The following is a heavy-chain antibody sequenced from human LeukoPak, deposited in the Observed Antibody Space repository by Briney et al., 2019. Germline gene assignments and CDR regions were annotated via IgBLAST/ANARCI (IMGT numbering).Heavy chain of an antibody. CDR2: IYYSGST. V-gene: IGHV4-39*07. Sequence: SETLSLTCTVSGGSISSSSYYWGWIRQPPGKGLEWIGSIYYSGSTYYNPSLKSRVTISVDTSKNQFSLKLSSVTAADTAVYYCARDCGPIKAGSNWFDPWGQGTLVTVSS. CDR1: GGSISSSSYY. D-gene: IGHD2-21*01. J-gene: IGHJ5*02. CDR3: ARDCGPIKAGSNWFDP.